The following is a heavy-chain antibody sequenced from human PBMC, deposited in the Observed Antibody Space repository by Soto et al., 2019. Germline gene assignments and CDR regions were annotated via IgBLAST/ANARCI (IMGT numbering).Heavy chain of an antibody. CDR3: AHTGRHSAAGTDYYYYGMDV. V-gene: IGHV2-5*02. CDR2: IYWDDDK. D-gene: IGHD6-13*01. J-gene: IGHJ6*02. CDR1: GFSLSTSGVG. Sequence: QITLKESGPTLVKPTQTLTLTCTFSGFSLSTSGVGVGWIRQPPGKALEWLALIYWDDDKRYSPSLKSRLTITKDTSKSQVVLTMTNMDPVDTATYYCAHTGRHSAAGTDYYYYGMDVWGQGTTVTVSS.